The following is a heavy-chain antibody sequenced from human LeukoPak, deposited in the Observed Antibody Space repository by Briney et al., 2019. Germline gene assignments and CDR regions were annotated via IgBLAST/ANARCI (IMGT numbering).Heavy chain of an antibody. CDR1: GFTFSSYG. CDR3: AKDELRFLEWLLSRMDV. CDR2: ISYDGSNK. Sequence: GRSLRLSCAASGFTFSSYGMHWVRQAPGKGLEWVAVISYDGSNKYYADSVKGRFTISRDNSKNTLYLQMNSLRAEDTAVYYCAKDELRFLEWLLSRMDVWGQGTLVTVSS. V-gene: IGHV3-30*18. D-gene: IGHD3-3*01. J-gene: IGHJ4*02.